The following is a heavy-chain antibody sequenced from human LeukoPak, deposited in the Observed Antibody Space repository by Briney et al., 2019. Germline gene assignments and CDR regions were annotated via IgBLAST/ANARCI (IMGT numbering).Heavy chain of an antibody. V-gene: IGHV3-48*04. CDR1: GFTFSSYS. D-gene: IGHD3-10*02. CDR2: ISSSGSTI. CDR3: AELGITMIGGV. J-gene: IGHJ6*04. Sequence: GGSLRLSCAASGFTFSSYSMNWVRQAPGKGLGWVSYISSSGSTIYYADSVKGRFTISRDNAKNSLYLQMNSLRAEDTAVYYCAELGITMIGGVWGKGTTVTISS.